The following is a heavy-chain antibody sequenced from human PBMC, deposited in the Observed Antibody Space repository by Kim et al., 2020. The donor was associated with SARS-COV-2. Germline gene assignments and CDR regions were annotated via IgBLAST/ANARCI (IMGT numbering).Heavy chain of an antibody. Sequence: SETLSLTCTVYGGSFSGYYWSWIRQPPGKGLEWIGEINHSGSTNYNPSLKSRVTISVDTSKNQFSLKLSSVTAADTAVYYCARGPPYSSGWYYYFDYWG. CDR1: GGSFSGYY. D-gene: IGHD6-19*01. CDR3: ARGPPYSSGWYYYFDY. J-gene: IGHJ4*01. V-gene: IGHV4-34*01. CDR2: INHSGST.